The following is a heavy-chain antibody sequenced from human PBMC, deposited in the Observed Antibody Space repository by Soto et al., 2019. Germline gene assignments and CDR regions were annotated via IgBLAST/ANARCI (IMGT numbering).Heavy chain of an antibody. CDR1: GETLSVYP. Sequence: VNLDCTASGETLSVYPLSCRLLTPKKVLEWMGGIIPMFGSPEYAQKFLGRVTITADVSTSTAYMELSSLSVDDTAKYYCARDSIGYGRSISQHGMGVWGQGTTVTVSS. D-gene: IGHD5-12*01. CDR3: ARDSIGYGRSISQHGMGV. CDR2: IIPMFGSP. J-gene: IGHJ6*02. V-gene: IGHV1-69*13.